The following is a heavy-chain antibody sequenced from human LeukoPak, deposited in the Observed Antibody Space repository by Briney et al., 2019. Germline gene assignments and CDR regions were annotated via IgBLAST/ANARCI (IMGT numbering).Heavy chain of an antibody. D-gene: IGHD6-19*01. CDR2: ISTYNGNT. Sequence: ASVKVSCKTSGYTFTSYGISWVRQAPGHGLEWMGWISTYNGNTNYAQNLQGRVIMTTDTYTSTAYMELRSLRSDDTAVYYCARDTYNSGWCSDYWGQGTLVTVSS. J-gene: IGHJ4*02. CDR3: ARDTYNSGWCSDY. CDR1: GYTFTSYG. V-gene: IGHV1-18*01.